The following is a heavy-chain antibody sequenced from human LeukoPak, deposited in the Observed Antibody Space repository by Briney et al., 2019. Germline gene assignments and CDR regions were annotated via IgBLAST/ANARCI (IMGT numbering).Heavy chain of an antibody. D-gene: IGHD3-22*01. CDR3: AKAHEWLLPTRVDY. V-gene: IGHV1-2*02. J-gene: IGHJ4*02. CDR1: GYTFTGYS. CDR2: INPNNGGT. Sequence: GASVKVSCKASGYTFTGYSMHWVRQAPGQGLEWMGWINPNNGGTSYAQKFQGRVTMTRDTSISTAYMELRGLRSDDTAVYYCAKAHEWLLPTRVDYWGQGTLVTVSS.